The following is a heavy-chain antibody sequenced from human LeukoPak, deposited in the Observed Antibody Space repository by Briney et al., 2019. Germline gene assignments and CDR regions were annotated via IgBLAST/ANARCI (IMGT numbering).Heavy chain of an antibody. J-gene: IGHJ4*02. CDR1: GYTFTNYG. CDR2: ISTYTVET. Sequence: ASVKASCKASGYTFTNYGISWVRQAPGQGLEWMGWISTYTVETIYAQKFQGRVTLSTDTSTSTAYMELRSLRSDDTAVYYCATQPGRGSPFKFWGQGTLVTVSS. V-gene: IGHV1-18*01. CDR3: ATQPGRGSPFKF. D-gene: IGHD2-8*02.